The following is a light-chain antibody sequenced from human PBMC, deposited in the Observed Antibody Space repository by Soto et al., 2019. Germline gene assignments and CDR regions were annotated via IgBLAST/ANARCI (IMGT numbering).Light chain of an antibody. CDR1: SSNIGAGYD. J-gene: IGLJ2*01. CDR3: QSYDTSLSGSVV. CDR2: GNS. V-gene: IGLV1-40*01. Sequence: QSVLTQPPSVSGAPGQRVTISCTGSSSNIGAGYDVHWYQQLPGTAPKLLIYGNSNRPSGVPDRFSGSKSGTSASLAISSPVKAGVETTGLQAEDEDEYSCQSYDTSLSGSVVFGGGTKLTVL.